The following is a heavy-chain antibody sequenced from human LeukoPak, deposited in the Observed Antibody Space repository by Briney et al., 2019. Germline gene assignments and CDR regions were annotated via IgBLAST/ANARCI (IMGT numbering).Heavy chain of an antibody. V-gene: IGHV1-24*01. D-gene: IGHD2-21*02. CDR2: FDPEDGET. CDR3: TIPRPGGDCYYY. CDR1: GYTLTELS. J-gene: IGHJ4*02. Sequence: ASVKVSCKVSGYTLTELSMHWVRQAPGKGLEWMGGFDPEDGETIYAQKFQGRVTMTEDTSTDTAYMELSSLRSEDTAVYYCTIPRPGGDCYYYWGQGTLVTVSS.